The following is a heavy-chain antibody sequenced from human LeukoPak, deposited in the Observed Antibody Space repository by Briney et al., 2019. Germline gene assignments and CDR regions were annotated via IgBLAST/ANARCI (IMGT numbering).Heavy chain of an antibody. V-gene: IGHV3-33*01. Sequence: GGSLRLSCAASGFPFSVYGMHWVRQAPGKGLEWVAVIGHDGSFKESADAVKGRFTISRDNPRNTLYLHMSSLRAEDTAVYYCARDLGRGSYVDYWGQGSLVTVSS. J-gene: IGHJ4*02. CDR2: IGHDGSFK. D-gene: IGHD3-16*01. CDR1: GFPFSVYG. CDR3: ARDLGRGSYVDY.